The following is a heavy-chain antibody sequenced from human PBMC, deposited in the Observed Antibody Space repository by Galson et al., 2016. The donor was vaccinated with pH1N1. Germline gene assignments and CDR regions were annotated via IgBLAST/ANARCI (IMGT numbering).Heavy chain of an antibody. CDR3: ARHSPGRAVGVFDC. CDR1: GDSVSSNSAA. V-gene: IGHV6-1*01. Sequence: CAISGDSVSSNSAAWNWIRQSPSRGLEWLGRTYYRSKWLYSYAVSVQGRITINPDTSKNQFSLQLNSVTPEDTAVYYCARHSPGRAVGVFDCWGQGTLVTVSS. CDR2: TYYRSKWLY. J-gene: IGHJ4*02. D-gene: IGHD6-19*01.